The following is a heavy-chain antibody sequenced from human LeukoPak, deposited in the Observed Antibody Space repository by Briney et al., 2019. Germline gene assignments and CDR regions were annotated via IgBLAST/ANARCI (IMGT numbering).Heavy chain of an antibody. CDR1: GGTFISYA. D-gene: IGHD5-12*01. Sequence: ASVKVSCKASGGTFISYAISWVRQAPGQGLEWMGGIIPIFGTANYAQKFQGRVTITADESTSTAYMELSSLRSEDTAVYYCARGYSGYDEPPGYWGQGTLVTVSS. V-gene: IGHV1-69*01. J-gene: IGHJ4*02. CDR3: ARGYSGYDEPPGY. CDR2: IIPIFGTA.